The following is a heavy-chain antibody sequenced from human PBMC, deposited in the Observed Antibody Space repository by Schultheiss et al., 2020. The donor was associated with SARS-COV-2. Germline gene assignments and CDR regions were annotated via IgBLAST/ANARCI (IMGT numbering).Heavy chain of an antibody. CDR3: ARVFGDYGAFDI. J-gene: IGHJ3*02. V-gene: IGHV4-61*01. CDR1: GGSVSSGTYY. Sequence: SETLSLTCTVSGGSVSSGTYYWSWIRQPPGKGLEWIGHIYSGGSTNYNPSLKSRVTISVDTSKNQFSLKLSSVTAADTAVYYCARVFGDYGAFDIWGQGTTVTVSS. CDR2: IYSGGST. D-gene: IGHD4-17*01.